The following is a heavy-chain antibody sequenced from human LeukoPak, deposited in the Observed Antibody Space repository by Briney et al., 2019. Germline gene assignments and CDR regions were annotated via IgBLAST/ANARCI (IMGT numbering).Heavy chain of an antibody. CDR3: AREVGYSSGWYLDY. Sequence: GGSLRLSCAASGFTFSSYAMHWVRQAPGKGLEWVSVIYSGGSTYYADSAKGRFTISRDNSKNTLYLQMNSLRAEDTAVYYCAREVGYSSGWYLDYWGQGTLATVSS. CDR2: IYSGGST. J-gene: IGHJ4*02. V-gene: IGHV3-53*01. CDR1: GFTFSSYA. D-gene: IGHD6-19*01.